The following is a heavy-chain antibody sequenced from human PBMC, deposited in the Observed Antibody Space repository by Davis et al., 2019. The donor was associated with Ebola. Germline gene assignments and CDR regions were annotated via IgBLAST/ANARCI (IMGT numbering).Heavy chain of an antibody. CDR2: ITYDGSDV. J-gene: IGHJ4*02. CDR1: GFTFIRYG. CDR3: AKDQSYGWDSPLDY. Sequence: GGSLRLSCAASGFTFIRYGVHWARQAPGKGLEWVALITYDGSDVYYADSVKGRFTVSRDNTRNTIHLQMNSLRPEDTAVYYCAKDQSYGWDSPLDYWGQGTLVTVSP. V-gene: IGHV3-30*18. D-gene: IGHD3-16*01.